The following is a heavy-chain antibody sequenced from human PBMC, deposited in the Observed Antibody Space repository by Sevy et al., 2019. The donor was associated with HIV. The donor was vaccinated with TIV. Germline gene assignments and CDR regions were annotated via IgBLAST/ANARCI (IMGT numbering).Heavy chain of an antibody. D-gene: IGHD4-17*01. J-gene: IGHJ4*02. Sequence: GGSLRLSCAASGITFSSHAMHWVRRAPGKGLEWVTILSYDGSNKYYADSVKGRFTISRDNSKNTLYLKMNSLRAEDTAVYYCARADYGDYSGEFDYWGQGTLVTVSS. CDR2: LSYDGSNK. CDR1: GITFSSHA. CDR3: ARADYGDYSGEFDY. V-gene: IGHV3-30-3*01.